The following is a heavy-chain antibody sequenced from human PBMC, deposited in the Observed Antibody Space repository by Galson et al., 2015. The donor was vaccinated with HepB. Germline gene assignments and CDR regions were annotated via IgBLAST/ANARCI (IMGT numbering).Heavy chain of an antibody. D-gene: IGHD6-6*01. Sequence: SLRLSCAASGFTFSSYWMSWVRQAPGKGLEWVANIKQDGSKNYYVDSVKGRFTISRDNAKNSLYLQMNSLRAEDTAVYFCARLGSRQVYEYWGQGTLVTVSS. CDR1: GFTFSSYW. V-gene: IGHV3-7*01. CDR3: ARLGSRQVYEY. CDR2: IKQDGSKN. J-gene: IGHJ4*02.